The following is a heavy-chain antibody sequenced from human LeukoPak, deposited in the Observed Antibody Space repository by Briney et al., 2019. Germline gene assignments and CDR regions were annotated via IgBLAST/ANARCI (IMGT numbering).Heavy chain of an antibody. CDR1: GGSISSGSYY. J-gene: IGHJ5*02. Sequence: SETLSLTCTVSGGSISSGSYYWSWIRQPPGKGLEWIGYIYYSGSTNYNPSLKSRVTISVDTSKNQFSLKLSSVTAADTAVYYCARVIGFRTSGDSRFDPWGQGTLVTVSS. D-gene: IGHD2-21*02. CDR3: ARVIGFRTSGDSRFDP. V-gene: IGHV4-61*01. CDR2: IYYSGST.